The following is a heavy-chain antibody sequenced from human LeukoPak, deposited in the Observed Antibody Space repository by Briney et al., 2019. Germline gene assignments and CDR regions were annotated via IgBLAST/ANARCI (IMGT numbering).Heavy chain of an antibody. V-gene: IGHV4-34*01. CDR2: INHSGST. CDR3: AGLAGVWGGHIGGDY. J-gene: IGHJ4*02. CDR1: GGSFSGYY. D-gene: IGHD3-3*01. Sequence: SETLSLTCAVYGGSFSGYYWSWIRQPPGKGLEWIGEINHSGSTNYNPSLKSRVTISVDTSKNQFSLKLSSVTAADTAVYYCAGLAGVWGGHIGGDYWGQGTLVTVSS.